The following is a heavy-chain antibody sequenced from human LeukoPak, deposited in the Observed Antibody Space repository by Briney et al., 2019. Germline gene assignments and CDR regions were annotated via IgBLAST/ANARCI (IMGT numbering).Heavy chain of an antibody. D-gene: IGHD3-10*01. V-gene: IGHV1-3*01. CDR1: GYTFTSYA. CDR2: INAGNGNT. CDR3: ASSDPDYYYYGMDV. Sequence: ASVKVSCKASGYTFTSYAMHWVRQAPGQRLEWMGWINAGNGNTKYSQKFQGRVTITRDTSASTAYMELSSLRSEDAAVYYCASSDPDYYYYGMDVWGQGTTVTVSS. J-gene: IGHJ6*02.